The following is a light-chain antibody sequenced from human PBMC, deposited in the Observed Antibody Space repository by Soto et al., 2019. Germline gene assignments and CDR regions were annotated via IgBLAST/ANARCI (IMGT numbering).Light chain of an antibody. Sequence: EIVLTQSPGTLSLSPGERATLSCRASQSVSSSYLAWYQQKPGQAPRLLIYGASSRATGIPDRFSGSGSGTDFSLIISRLGPEDIAVYYCQQYGSSRSFGQGTNGEIK. V-gene: IGKV3-20*01. CDR2: GAS. CDR3: QQYGSSRS. CDR1: QSVSSSY. J-gene: IGKJ1*01.